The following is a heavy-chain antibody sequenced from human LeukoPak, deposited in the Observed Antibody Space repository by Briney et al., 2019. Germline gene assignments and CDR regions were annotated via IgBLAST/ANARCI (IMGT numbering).Heavy chain of an antibody. CDR3: ARLTGSHFCSGGSCYSARGWFDP. D-gene: IGHD2-15*01. J-gene: IGHJ5*02. Sequence: SETLSLTCTVSGGSISSSSYYWSWIRQPPGKGLEWIGYIYYSGSTNYNPSLKSRVTISVDTSKNQFSLKLSSVTAADTAVYYCARLTGSHFCSGGSCYSARGWFDPWGQGTLVTVSS. CDR1: GGSISSSSYY. V-gene: IGHV4-61*05. CDR2: IYYSGST.